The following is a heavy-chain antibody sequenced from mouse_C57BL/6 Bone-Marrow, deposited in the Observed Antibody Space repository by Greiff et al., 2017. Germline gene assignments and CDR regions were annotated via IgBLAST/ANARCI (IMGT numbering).Heavy chain of an antibody. CDR1: GYTFTDYY. D-gene: IGHD2-4*01. Sequence: DVKLQESGPVLVKPGASVKMSCKASGYTFTDYYMNWVKQSHGKSLEWIGVINPYNGGTSYNQKFKGKATLTVDKSSITAYMELNSLTSEDSAVYYCARIYYDLVSNYYAMDYWGQGTSVTVSS. CDR2: INPYNGGT. CDR3: ARIYYDLVSNYYAMDY. V-gene: IGHV1-19*01. J-gene: IGHJ4*01.